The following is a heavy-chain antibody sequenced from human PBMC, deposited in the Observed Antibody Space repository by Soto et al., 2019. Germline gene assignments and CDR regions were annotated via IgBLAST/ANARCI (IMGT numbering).Heavy chain of an antibody. V-gene: IGHV3-30*18. CDR1: GFTFSSYG. CDR2: ISYDGSNK. CDR3: AKDHHCSSTSCYGMDL. Sequence: GGSLRLSCAASGFTFSSYGMHWVRQAPGKGLEWVAVISYDGSNKYYADSVKGRFTISRDNSKNTLYLQMNSLRAEDTAVYYCAKDHHCSSTSCYGMDLWGQLTLFTVSS. D-gene: IGHD2-2*01. J-gene: IGHJ5*02.